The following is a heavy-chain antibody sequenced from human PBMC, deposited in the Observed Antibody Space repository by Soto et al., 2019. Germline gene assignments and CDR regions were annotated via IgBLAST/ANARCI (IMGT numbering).Heavy chain of an antibody. CDR2: ISYDGNNE. CDR3: AKDLILYRREGKNTWDS. V-gene: IGHV3-30*18. D-gene: IGHD2-15*01. Sequence: GGSLRLSCAASGFPFSTYGMHWVRQSPGKGLEWLSFISYDGNNEYYEDSVKGRFTISRDNSKNTLYLQMNNLRADDTAVYYSAKDLILYRREGKNTWDSWDQGPLIAVSS. J-gene: IGHJ5*01. CDR1: GFPFSTYG.